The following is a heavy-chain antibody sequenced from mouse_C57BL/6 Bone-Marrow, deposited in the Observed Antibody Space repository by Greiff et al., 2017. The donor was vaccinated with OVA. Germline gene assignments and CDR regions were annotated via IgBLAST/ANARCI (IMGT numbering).Heavy chain of an antibody. CDR1: GYTFTDYY. CDR3: ARGGPVLGSSRDY. Sequence: VQLQQSGPELVKPGASVKISCKASGYTFTDYYMNWVKQSHGKSLEWIGDINPNNGGTSYNQKFKGKATLTVDKSSSTAYMELRSLTSEDSAVYYCARGGPVLGSSRDYWGQGTTLTVSS. D-gene: IGHD1-1*01. CDR2: INPNNGGT. V-gene: IGHV1-26*01. J-gene: IGHJ2*01.